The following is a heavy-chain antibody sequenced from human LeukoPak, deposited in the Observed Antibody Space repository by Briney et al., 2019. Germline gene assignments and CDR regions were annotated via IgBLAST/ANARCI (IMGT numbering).Heavy chain of an antibody. Sequence: GGSLRLSCAASGFTFDDYAMHWVRQAPGKCLEWVSGISWNSGSIGYADSVKGRFTISRDNAKNSLYLQMNSLRAEDTALYYCAKTFEGSGSYDYWGQGTLVTVSS. D-gene: IGHD3-10*01. CDR1: GFTFDDYA. V-gene: IGHV3-9*01. J-gene: IGHJ4*02. CDR3: AKTFEGSGSYDY. CDR2: ISWNSGSI.